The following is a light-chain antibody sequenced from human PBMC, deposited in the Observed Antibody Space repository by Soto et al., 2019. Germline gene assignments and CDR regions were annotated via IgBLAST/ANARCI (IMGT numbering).Light chain of an antibody. CDR3: SSSTSSSPV. CDR1: SSDVGAYNY. J-gene: IGLJ3*02. V-gene: IGLV2-14*03. CDR2: DVS. Sequence: QSALTQPASVSGSPGQSITISCTETSSDVGAYNYVSWYQQHPGKAPKLMIYDVSHRPSGISDRFSGSQSGNTASLTISGLQAEDEANYCCSSSTSSSPVFGGGTKVTVL.